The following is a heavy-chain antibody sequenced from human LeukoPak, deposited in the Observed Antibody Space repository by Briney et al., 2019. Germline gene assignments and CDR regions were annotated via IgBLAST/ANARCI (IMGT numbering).Heavy chain of an antibody. D-gene: IGHD3-10*01. CDR1: GGSISSSSYY. CDR3: ARATYGSGSYPYY. V-gene: IGHV4-39*07. CDR2: IYYSGST. J-gene: IGHJ4*02. Sequence: SETLSLTCTVSGGSISSSSYYWGWIRQPPGKGLEWIGSIYYSGSTNYNPSLKSRVTISVDTSKNQFSLKLSSVTAADTAVYYCARATYGSGSYPYYWGQGTLVTVSS.